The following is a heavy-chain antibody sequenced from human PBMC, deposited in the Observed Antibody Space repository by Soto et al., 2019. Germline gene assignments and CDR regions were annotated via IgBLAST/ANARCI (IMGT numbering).Heavy chain of an antibody. D-gene: IGHD2-15*01. CDR1: GFSFSFYY. J-gene: IGHJ3*02. CDR3: ARVVAVPGDAVDS. CDR2: ISSSGTTI. V-gene: IGHV3-11*01. Sequence: QVQLVESGGGLVKPGGSLRLSCAASGFSFSFYYMTWIRQAPGKGLEWISYISSSGTTIYYAASVRGRFTISRDNAKKSLLLQMNSLRAEDTAMYYCARVVAVPGDAVDSWGQGTMVTVSS.